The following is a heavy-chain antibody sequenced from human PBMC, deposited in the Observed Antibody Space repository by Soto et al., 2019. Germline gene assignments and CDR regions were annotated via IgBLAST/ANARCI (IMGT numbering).Heavy chain of an antibody. J-gene: IGHJ6*02. D-gene: IGHD6-13*01. V-gene: IGHV4-59*01. CDR3: ARDIAAAEYYYYGMDV. CDR1: GGSISSYY. Sequence: QVQLQESGPGLVKPSETLSLTCTVSGGSISSYYWSWIRQPPGKGLEWIGYIYYSGSTNYNPSLKSRVTISVGTSKNQFSLKLSSVTAADTAVYYCARDIAAAEYYYYGMDVWGQGTTVTVSS. CDR2: IYYSGST.